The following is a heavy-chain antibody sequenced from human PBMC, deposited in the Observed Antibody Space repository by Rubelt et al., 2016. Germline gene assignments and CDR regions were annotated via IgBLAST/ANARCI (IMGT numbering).Heavy chain of an antibody. D-gene: IGHD3-10*01. CDR3: ARDPLPVRGVIMTPTH. J-gene: IGHJ4*02. CDR2: ISASNGNT. V-gene: IGHV1-18*01. Sequence: QVQLVQSGAEVKKPGASVKVSCKASGYTFTSYGISWVRQAPGQGLEWMGWISASNGNTNYAQKLQGRVTMTTDTSTSTAYRELRSLRSADTAVYYCARDPLPVRGVIMTPTHWGQGTLVTVSS. CDR1: GYTFTSYG.